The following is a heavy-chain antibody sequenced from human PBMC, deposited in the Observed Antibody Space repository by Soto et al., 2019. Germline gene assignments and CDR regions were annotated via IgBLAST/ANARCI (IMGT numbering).Heavy chain of an antibody. V-gene: IGHV3-23*01. CDR3: TKETTPFWGIVTIDY. D-gene: IGHD3-16*01. Sequence: GGSLRLSCAASGFTFSTYAMAWVRQAPGKGLEWVSGVSASGLNTDYADPVKGRFTISRDNSKNTLYLQMNSLSADDTAVYFCTKETTPFWGIVTIDYWGQGTLVTVSS. CDR1: GFTFSTYA. J-gene: IGHJ4*02. CDR2: VSASGLNT.